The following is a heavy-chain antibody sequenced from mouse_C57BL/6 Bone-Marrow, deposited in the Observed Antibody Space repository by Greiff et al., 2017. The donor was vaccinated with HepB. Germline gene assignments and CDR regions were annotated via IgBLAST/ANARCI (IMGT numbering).Heavy chain of an antibody. Sequence: VQLQQSGAELVRPGTSVKLSCKASGYTFTSYWMHWVKQRPGQGLEWIGVIDPSDSYTNYNQKFKGKATLTVDTSSSTAYMQLSSLTSEDSAVYYCARDGTSEGLDYWGQGTTLTVSS. CDR1: GYTFTSYW. V-gene: IGHV1-59*01. CDR2: IDPSDSYT. CDR3: ARDGTSEGLDY. J-gene: IGHJ2*01. D-gene: IGHD2-1*01.